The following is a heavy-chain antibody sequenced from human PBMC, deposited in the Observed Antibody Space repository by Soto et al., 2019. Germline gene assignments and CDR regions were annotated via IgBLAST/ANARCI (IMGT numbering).Heavy chain of an antibody. D-gene: IGHD3-9*01. CDR1: GFTFSSYS. CDR3: AISRIAGYPSLDD. V-gene: IGHV3-21*01. J-gene: IGHJ4*02. Sequence: EVQLVESGGGLVKPGGSLRLSCAASGFTFSSYSMNWVRQAPGKGLEWVSSISSSSSYIYYADSVKGRFTISRDNAKNSLYLQMNSLRAEDTAVYYCAISRIAGYPSLDDWGQGTLVTVSS. CDR2: ISSSSSYI.